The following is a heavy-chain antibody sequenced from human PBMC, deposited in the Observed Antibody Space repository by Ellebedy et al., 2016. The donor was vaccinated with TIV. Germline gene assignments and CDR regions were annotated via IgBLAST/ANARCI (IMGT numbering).Heavy chain of an antibody. CDR2: IYSGGST. CDR3: ARAGDYNLLSPAGGY. J-gene: IGHJ4*02. D-gene: IGHD4-17*01. CDR1: GFNVSSNY. Sequence: PGGSLRLSCAASGFNVSSNYMTWVRQAPGKGLEWVSVIYSGGSTNYADSVKGRFTISRDNAKDSLYLQMDSLRADDTAVYYCARAGDYNLLSPAGGYWGQGTLVTVSS. V-gene: IGHV3-53*01.